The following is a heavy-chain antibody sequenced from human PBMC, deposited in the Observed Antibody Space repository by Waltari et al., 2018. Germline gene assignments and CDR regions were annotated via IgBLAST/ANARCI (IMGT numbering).Heavy chain of an antibody. CDR1: GGSITSNRHY. V-gene: IGHV4-39*01. D-gene: IGHD1-1*01. CDR2: MSCSGAT. Sequence: QLQLQESGPGLVKPSETLSLTCSVSGGSITSNRHYWVWIRQPPGQGLEWIGTMSCSGATYITPSLNGRVAISRDTAKNQLSLKLASMTAADTAVYFCATYLGASLGTAAFDVWGQGTMVTVSS. J-gene: IGHJ3*01. CDR3: ATYLGASLGTAAFDV.